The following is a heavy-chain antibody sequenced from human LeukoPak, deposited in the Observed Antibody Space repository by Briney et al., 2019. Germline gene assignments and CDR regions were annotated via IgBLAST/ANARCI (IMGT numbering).Heavy chain of an antibody. CDR2: ISGSGDNT. CDR1: GFTFSDYV. CDR3: AKGSYYDSSGSFYFDY. V-gene: IGHV3-23*01. Sequence: GKSLRLSCVASGFTFSDYVIHWVRQAPGKGLEWVSGISGSGDNTCYADSVKGRFTISRDNSKNTLYVQVNSLGTEDTAAYYCAKGSYYDSSGSFYFDYWGQGTLVTVSS. J-gene: IGHJ4*02. D-gene: IGHD3-22*01.